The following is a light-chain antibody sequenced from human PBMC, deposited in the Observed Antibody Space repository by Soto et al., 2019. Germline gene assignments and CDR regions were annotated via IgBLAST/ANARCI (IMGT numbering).Light chain of an antibody. Sequence: EVVLTQSPGTLSLSPGERASLSCRASQSVSNNYLACYQQKPGQSPTLLIFGSTDRATGIPDRFSGSGSGTDFTLTISRLEPEDFAVYYCQQYGSSPPYTFGQGTKLEVK. J-gene: IGKJ2*01. CDR3: QQYGSSPPYT. V-gene: IGKV3-20*01. CDR2: GST. CDR1: QSVSNNY.